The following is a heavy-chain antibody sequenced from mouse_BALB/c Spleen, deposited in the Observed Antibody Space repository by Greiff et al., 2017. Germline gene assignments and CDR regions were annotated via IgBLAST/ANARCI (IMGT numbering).Heavy chain of an antibody. CDR1: GFTFSSYT. J-gene: IGHJ2*01. Sequence: DVQLVESGGGLVQPGGSLKLSCAASGFTFSSYTMSWVRQTPEKRLEWVAYISNGGGSTYYPDTVKGRFTISRDNAKNTLYLQMSSLKSEDTAMYYCARSKDYFDYWGQGTTLTVSS. CDR3: ARSKDYFDY. CDR2: ISNGGGST. V-gene: IGHV5-12-2*01.